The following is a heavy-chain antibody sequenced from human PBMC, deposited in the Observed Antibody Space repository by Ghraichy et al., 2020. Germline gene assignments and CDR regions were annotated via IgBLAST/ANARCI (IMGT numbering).Heavy chain of an antibody. D-gene: IGHD3-22*01. CDR1: GYTFTGYY. Sequence: ASVKVSCKASGYTFTGYYMHWVRQAPGQGLEWMGWINPNSGGTNYAQKFQGWVTMTRDTSISTAYMELSRLRSDDTAVYYCARGPYDSSGYYPGYYFDYWGQGTLVTVSS. V-gene: IGHV1-2*04. CDR3: ARGPYDSSGYYPGYYFDY. J-gene: IGHJ4*02. CDR2: INPNSGGT.